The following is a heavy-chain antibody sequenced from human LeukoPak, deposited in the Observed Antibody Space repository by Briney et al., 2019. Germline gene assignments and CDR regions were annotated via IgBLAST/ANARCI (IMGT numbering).Heavy chain of an antibody. CDR2: IYTSGST. J-gene: IGHJ6*03. CDR3: ARVGAGSGSYSYYYYYMGV. D-gene: IGHD3-10*01. CDR1: GGSISSGSYY. Sequence: SETLSLTCTVSGGSISSGSYYWSWIRQPAGKGLEWIGRIYTSGSTNYNPSLKSRVTISVDTSKNQFSLKLSSVTAADTAVYYCARVGAGSGSYSYYYYYMGVWGKGTTVTISS. V-gene: IGHV4-61*02.